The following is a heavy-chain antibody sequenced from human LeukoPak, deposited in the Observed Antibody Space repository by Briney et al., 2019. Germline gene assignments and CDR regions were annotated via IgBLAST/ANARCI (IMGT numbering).Heavy chain of an antibody. V-gene: IGHV4-59*01. D-gene: IGHD3-16*01. J-gene: IGHJ6*03. CDR1: GGSISSYY. Sequence: SETLSLTCTVSGGSISSYYWSWIRQPPGKGLEWIGYMYYSGSTNYNPSLKSRVTISVDTSKNQFSLELSSVTAADTAVYYCARGARYYYYMDVWGKGTTVTVSS. CDR2: MYYSGST. CDR3: ARGARYYYYMDV.